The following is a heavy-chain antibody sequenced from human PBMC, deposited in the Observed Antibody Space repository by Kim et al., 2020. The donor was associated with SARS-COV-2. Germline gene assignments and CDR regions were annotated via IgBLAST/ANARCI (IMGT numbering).Heavy chain of an antibody. Sequence: GGSLRLSCAASGFTFSSYGTHWVRQAPGKGLEWVAVIWYDGSNKYYADSVKGRFTISRDNSKNTLYLQMNSLRAEDTAVYYCAKDGGIWSPPNWFDPWGQGTLVTVSS. V-gene: IGHV3-33*06. J-gene: IGHJ5*02. CDR1: GFTFSSYG. D-gene: IGHD2-21*01. CDR3: AKDGGIWSPPNWFDP. CDR2: IWYDGSNK.